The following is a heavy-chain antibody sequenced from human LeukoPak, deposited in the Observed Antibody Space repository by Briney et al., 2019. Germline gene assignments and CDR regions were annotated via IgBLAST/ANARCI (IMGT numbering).Heavy chain of an antibody. D-gene: IGHD3-22*01. Sequence: GGSLRLSCAASAFTFSSYWMSWVRQAPGKGLEWVANIREDGSEQYYVDSLKGRFTISRDNAKNSLYLQMNSLRAEDTAVYYCVRDSYSRDLDYWGQGTLVTVSS. J-gene: IGHJ4*02. CDR3: VRDSYSRDLDY. V-gene: IGHV3-7*01. CDR2: IREDGSEQ. CDR1: AFTFSSYW.